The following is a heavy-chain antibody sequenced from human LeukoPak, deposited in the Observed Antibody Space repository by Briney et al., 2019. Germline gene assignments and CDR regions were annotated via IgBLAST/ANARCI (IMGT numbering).Heavy chain of an antibody. CDR1: GFTFSSYA. J-gene: IGHJ4*02. CDR3: ARDYGTTSRGDTKGGLDH. V-gene: IGHV3-33*08. CDR2: IWYDGSNK. D-gene: IGHD1-14*01. Sequence: PGGSLRLSCAASGFTFSSYAMSWVRQAPGKGLEWVAVIWYDGSNKYYADYVKGRFTISRDNSKNTLYLQMNSLRAEDTAVYYCARDYGTTSRGDTKGGLDHWGQGTLVTVSS.